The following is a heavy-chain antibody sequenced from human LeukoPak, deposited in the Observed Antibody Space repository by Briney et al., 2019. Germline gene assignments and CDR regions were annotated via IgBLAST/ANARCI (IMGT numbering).Heavy chain of an antibody. Sequence: GGSLRLSCAASGFAFSSFGMHWVRQAPGKGLEWVAVISFDGSNEYYADSVKGRFTISRDNSKNTLYLKLNSLRAEDTAVYYCAKAKYSGTYYYFDYWGQGTLVTVSS. CDR2: ISFDGSNE. J-gene: IGHJ4*02. CDR3: AKAKYSGTYYYFDY. D-gene: IGHD1-26*01. CDR1: GFAFSSFG. V-gene: IGHV3-30*18.